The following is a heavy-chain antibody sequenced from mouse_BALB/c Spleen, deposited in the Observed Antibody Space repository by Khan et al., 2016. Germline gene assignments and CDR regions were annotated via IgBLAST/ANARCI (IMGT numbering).Heavy chain of an antibody. D-gene: IGHD1-1*01. Sequence: EVKLLESGGGLVQPGGSLKLSCAASGFDFSRYWMSWVRQAPGKGLEWIGEINPDSSTINYTPSLKDKFIISRDNAKNTLYLQMSKVRSEDTALQYWARHEDYYGSSYSFAYWGQGTLVTVAA. CDR3: ARHEDYYGSSYSFAY. CDR1: GFDFSRYW. CDR2: INPDSSTI. J-gene: IGHJ3*01. V-gene: IGHV4-1*02.